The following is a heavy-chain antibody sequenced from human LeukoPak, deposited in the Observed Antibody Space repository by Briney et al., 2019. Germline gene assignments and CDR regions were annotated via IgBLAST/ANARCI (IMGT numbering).Heavy chain of an antibody. CDR2: ISYDGSNT. D-gene: IGHD3-22*01. J-gene: IGHJ4*02. CDR3: AKLLGAYDSSGYDSGYYFDY. Sequence: SGGSLRLSCAASGFTFSSYGMHWVRQAPGKGLEWVAVISYDGSNTYYADSVKGRFTISRDNSKNTLYLQMNGLRAEDTAVYYCAKLLGAYDSSGYDSGYYFDYWGQGTLVTVSS. V-gene: IGHV3-30*18. CDR1: GFTFSSYG.